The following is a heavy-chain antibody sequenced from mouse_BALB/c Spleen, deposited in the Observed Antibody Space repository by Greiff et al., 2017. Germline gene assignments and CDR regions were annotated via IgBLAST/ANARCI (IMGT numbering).Heavy chain of an antibody. CDR1: GFSLTSYG. V-gene: IGHV2-9*02. J-gene: IGHJ3*01. D-gene: IGHD2-3*01. CDR2: IWAGGST. Sequence: QVQLQQSGPGLVAPSQSLSITCTASGFSLTSYGVHWVRQPPGKGLEWLGVIWAGGSTNYNSALMSRLSISKDNSKSQVFLKMNRLQTDDTAMYYCARSPYDGYLGYWGQGTLVTVSA. CDR3: ARSPYDGYLGY.